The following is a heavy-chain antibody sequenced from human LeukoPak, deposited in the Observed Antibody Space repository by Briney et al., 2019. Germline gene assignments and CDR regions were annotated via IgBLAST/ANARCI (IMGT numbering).Heavy chain of an antibody. J-gene: IGHJ4*02. CDR2: ISYDGSNK. CDR3: AREINGYVRGYYFDY. CDR1: GFTFGDYA. D-gene: IGHD3-16*01. Sequence: GGSLRLSCTASGFTFGDYAMHWVRQAPGKGLEWVAVISYDGSNKYYADSVKGRFTISRDNSKNTLYLQMDSLRAEDTAVYYCAREINGYVRGYYFDYWGQGTLVTVSS. V-gene: IGHV3-30*04.